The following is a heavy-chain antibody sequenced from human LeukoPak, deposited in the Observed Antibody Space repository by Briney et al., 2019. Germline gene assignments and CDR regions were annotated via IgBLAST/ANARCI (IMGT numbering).Heavy chain of an antibody. CDR2: ISAYNGNT. D-gene: IGHD5/OR15-5a*01. CDR3: ARDDVYDDRDFDY. CDR1: GYTFTSYG. V-gene: IGHV1-18*01. Sequence: GASVKVSCKASGYTFTSYGINWVRQAPGXXXXXMGWISAYNGNTNYAQKLQGRVTMTTDTSTSTASMELRSLRSDDTAVYYCARDDVYDDRDFDYWGQGTLVTVSS. J-gene: IGHJ4*02.